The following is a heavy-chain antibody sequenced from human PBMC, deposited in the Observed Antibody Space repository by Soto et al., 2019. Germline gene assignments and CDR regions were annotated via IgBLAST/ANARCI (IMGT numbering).Heavy chain of an antibody. D-gene: IGHD5-18*01. V-gene: IGHV4-31*03. J-gene: IGHJ4*02. CDR2: VSHSGST. CDR3: ARVVTATVTRLAFDY. Sequence: SETLSLTCTVSGGSISSAAYYWSWIRQHPGKGLEWIGYVSHSGSTYYNPSLKSRVTISVDTSKNQFSLKLSSVTAADTAVYYCARVVTATVTRLAFDYWGQGTLVTAPQ. CDR1: GGSISSAAYY.